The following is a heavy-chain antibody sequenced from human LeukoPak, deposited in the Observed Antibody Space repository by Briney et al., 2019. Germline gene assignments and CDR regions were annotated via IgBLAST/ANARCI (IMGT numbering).Heavy chain of an antibody. CDR3: ARVLRYCSSTSCYFRWWFDP. V-gene: IGHV4-34*01. J-gene: IGHJ5*02. Sequence: WETLSLTCAVYGGSFSGYYWSWIRQPPGKGLEWIGQINHSGSTKDNPALKSRVTISVDTSKNPFSLKLSPVPAADPAVYYCARVLRYCSSTSCYFRWWFDPWGQGTLVTVSS. D-gene: IGHD2-2*01. CDR1: GGSFSGYY. CDR2: INHSGST.